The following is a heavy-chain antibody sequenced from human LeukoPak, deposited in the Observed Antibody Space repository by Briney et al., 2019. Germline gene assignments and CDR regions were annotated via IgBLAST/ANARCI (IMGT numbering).Heavy chain of an antibody. J-gene: IGHJ4*02. Sequence: GGSLRLSCAASGFTFDDYGMSWVRQAPGKGLEWVSGINWNGGSTGYADSVKGRFTISRDNAKNSLYLQMNGLRAEDTALYYCARDELLWFGESLDYWGQGTLVTVSS. V-gene: IGHV3-20*04. CDR1: GFTFDDYG. CDR3: ARDELLWFGESLDY. CDR2: INWNGGST. D-gene: IGHD3-10*01.